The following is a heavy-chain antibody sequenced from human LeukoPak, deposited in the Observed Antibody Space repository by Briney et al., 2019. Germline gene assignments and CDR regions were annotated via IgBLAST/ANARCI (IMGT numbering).Heavy chain of an antibody. Sequence: GGSLRLSCTASGFTFSIYGMYCVRQAPGKGLEWVAFIRHDGTIKYYADSVKGRFTISRDNSENTLYLQLNSLRAEDTAVYYCAKDSLTDIDYWGQGTLVTVSS. V-gene: IGHV3-30*02. CDR3: AKDSLTDIDY. J-gene: IGHJ4*02. CDR2: IRHDGTIK. CDR1: GFTFSIYG.